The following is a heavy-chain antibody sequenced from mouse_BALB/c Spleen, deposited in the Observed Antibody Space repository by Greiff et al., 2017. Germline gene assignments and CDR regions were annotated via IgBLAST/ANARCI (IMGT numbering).Heavy chain of an antibody. CDR2: ISYSGST. D-gene: IGHD1-1*02. CDR1: GYSITSDYA. CDR3: ARMVDYFDY. V-gene: IGHV3-2*02. J-gene: IGHJ2*01. Sequence: VQLQQSGPGLVKPSQSLSLTCTVTGYSITSDYAWNWIRQFPGNKLEWMGYISYSGSTSYNPSLKSRISITRDTSKNQFFLQLNSVTTEDTATYYCARMVDYFDYWGQGTTLTVSS.